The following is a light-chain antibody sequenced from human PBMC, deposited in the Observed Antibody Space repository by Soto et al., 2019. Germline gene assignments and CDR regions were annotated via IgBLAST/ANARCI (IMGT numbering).Light chain of an antibody. CDR2: GAS. CDR1: QSISSW. J-gene: IGKJ1*01. CDR3: QQYDSVFT. Sequence: DIQMTQSPSTLSASVGDRVTITCRASQSISSWLAWYQQKPGKAPKLLIYGASNLETGVPSRFSGSGSGTDFTFTISSLQAEDIATYFCQQYDSVFTFGQGTKVDIK. V-gene: IGKV1-5*01.